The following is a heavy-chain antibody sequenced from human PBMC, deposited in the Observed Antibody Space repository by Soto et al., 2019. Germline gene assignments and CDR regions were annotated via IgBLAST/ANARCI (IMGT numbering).Heavy chain of an antibody. D-gene: IGHD2-15*01. V-gene: IGHV3-23*01. Sequence: EVQLLESGGGLVQPGGSLRLSCAASGFTFSSSAMTWVRQAPGRGLEWVSGINGGGDGTYYSDSVEGRFTISRDNSKNTLYLQMNSLTAEDTAVYYCAKEEAASFEYWGQGTLVTVSS. CDR3: AKEEAASFEY. J-gene: IGHJ4*02. CDR2: INGGGDGT. CDR1: GFTFSSSA.